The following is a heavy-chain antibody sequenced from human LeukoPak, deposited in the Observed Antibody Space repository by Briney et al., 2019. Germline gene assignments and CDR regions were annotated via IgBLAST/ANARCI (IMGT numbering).Heavy chain of an antibody. V-gene: IGHV3-72*01. Sequence: GGSLRLSCAASGFTCSDHYMDWVRQAPGKGLEWVGRTRNKINSYTTEYAASVKGRFTISRDDSKNSLSLQMNSLKTEDTAVYYCVRNSGTYSLRHNGMDVWGQGTTVTVSS. J-gene: IGHJ6*02. D-gene: IGHD1-26*01. CDR1: GFTCSDHY. CDR3: VRNSGTYSLRHNGMDV. CDR2: TRNKINSYTT.